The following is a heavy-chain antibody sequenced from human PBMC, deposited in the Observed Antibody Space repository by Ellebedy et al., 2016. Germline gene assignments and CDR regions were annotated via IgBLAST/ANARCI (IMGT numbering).Heavy chain of an antibody. J-gene: IGHJ4*02. D-gene: IGHD5-24*01. Sequence: GGSLRLSCAASRLTFSSYPMSWVRQAPGKGLEWVSYISGSSSYTHYADSVKGRFTISRDNAKNSLWLQMNSLRAEDTAVYYCARHGDGYNFNYWGQGTLVTVSS. CDR2: ISGSSSYT. CDR3: ARHGDGYNFNY. V-gene: IGHV3-21*01. CDR1: RLTFSSYP.